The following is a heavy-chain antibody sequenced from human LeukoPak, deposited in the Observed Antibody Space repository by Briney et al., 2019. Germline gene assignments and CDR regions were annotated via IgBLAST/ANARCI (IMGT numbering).Heavy chain of an antibody. Sequence: GGSLRLSCAASGFTFSSYWMSWVRQAPGKGLEWVANIKQDGSEKYYADSVKGRFTISRDNAKNSLYLQMNSLRAEDTAVYYCARDLPAFYDFWSGYSDYWGQGTLVTVSS. V-gene: IGHV3-7*01. CDR2: IKQDGSEK. J-gene: IGHJ4*02. D-gene: IGHD3-3*01. CDR1: GFTFSSYW. CDR3: ARDLPAFYDFWSGYSDY.